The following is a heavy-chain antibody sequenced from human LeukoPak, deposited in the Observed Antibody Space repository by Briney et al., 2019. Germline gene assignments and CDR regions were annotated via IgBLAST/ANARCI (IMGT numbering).Heavy chain of an antibody. D-gene: IGHD1-1*01. CDR2: INPNSGGT. Sequence: GASVKVSCKASGYTFTSYDINWVRQATGQGLEWMGRINPNSGGTNYAQKFQGRVTMTRDTSISTAYMELSRLRSDDTAVYYCAREELDNYYYYYMDVWGKGTTVTVSS. V-gene: IGHV1-2*06. J-gene: IGHJ6*03. CDR3: AREELDNYYYYYMDV. CDR1: GYTFTSYD.